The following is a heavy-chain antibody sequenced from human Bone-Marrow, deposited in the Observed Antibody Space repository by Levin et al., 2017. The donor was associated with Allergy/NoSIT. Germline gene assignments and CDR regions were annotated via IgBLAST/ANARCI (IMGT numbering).Heavy chain of an antibody. V-gene: IGHV4-34*04. CDR1: DGSFSGYY. Sequence: SQTLSLTCAVYDGSFSGYYWNWIRQVPGKGLEWIGEINHSGSVNLKQSFTSRATILVDRSKFQFSLRLESVTAADRGSYFCERRPLGFCHGISCARHLDFWGAGTTVTVSS. D-gene: IGHD2-15*01. CDR3: ERRPLGFCHGISCARHLDF. J-gene: IGHJ6*04. CDR2: INHSGSV.